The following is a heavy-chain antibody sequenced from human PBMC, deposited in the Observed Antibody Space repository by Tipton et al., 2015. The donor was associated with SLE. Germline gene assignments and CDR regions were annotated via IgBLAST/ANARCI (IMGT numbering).Heavy chain of an antibody. V-gene: IGHV3-30*04. Sequence: SLRLSCAASGFTFSTYTMHWVRQAPGKGLEWVAVISFDGNNKYYADSVKGRFTISRDNSKNTLYLQMNSLRPDDTAVYYCARDPSQGYFDNWGQGTLVTVSS. J-gene: IGHJ4*02. CDR1: GFTFSTYT. D-gene: IGHD2-2*01. CDR2: ISFDGNNK. CDR3: ARDPSQGYFDN.